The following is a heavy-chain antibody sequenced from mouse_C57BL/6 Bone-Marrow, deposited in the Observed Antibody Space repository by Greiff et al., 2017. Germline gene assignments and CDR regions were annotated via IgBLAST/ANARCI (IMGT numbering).Heavy chain of an antibody. CDR1: GFTIKNTY. V-gene: IGHV14-3*01. CDR2: IDPANGNT. CDR3: ARDLYYDYDGEY. Sequence: VQLQQSVAELVRPGASVKLSCTASGFTIKNTYMHWVKQRPEQGLEWIGRIDPANGNTKYAPKFQGKATITADTSSNTAYLQLSSLTSEDTAIYYCARDLYYDYDGEYWGQGTTLTVSS. J-gene: IGHJ2*01. D-gene: IGHD2-4*01.